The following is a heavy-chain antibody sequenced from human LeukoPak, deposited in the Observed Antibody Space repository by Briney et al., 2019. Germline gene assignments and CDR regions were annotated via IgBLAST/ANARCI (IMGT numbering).Heavy chain of an antibody. V-gene: IGHV3-64*01. D-gene: IGHD3-22*01. CDR1: GFTFSSYA. Sequence: GGALRLSCPASGFTFSSYAMHWVRQAPGKGLEYVTAISSNGGSTYYANSVKGRFTISRDNSKNTLYLQMGSLRAEDMAVYYCARGLKYYYDSSGYYSFDYWGQGTLVTVSS. CDR3: ARGLKYYYDSSGYYSFDY. J-gene: IGHJ4*02. CDR2: ISSNGGST.